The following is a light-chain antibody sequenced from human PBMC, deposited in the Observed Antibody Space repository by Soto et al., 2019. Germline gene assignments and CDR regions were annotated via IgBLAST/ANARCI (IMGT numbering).Light chain of an antibody. CDR3: EPSYGMHLT. CDR1: QSVLDSSNNVTY. CDR2: WAS. V-gene: IGKV4-1*01. Sequence: IVMTQSPDSLAVSLGERAAIHGRSSQSVLDSSNNVTYLSWYQQKPGQPPKLLIYWASTREAGVPDRFSGSRSGSEFTFTISTLQVYSVSVSYCEPSYGMHLTFGGGTKVDIK. J-gene: IGKJ4*01.